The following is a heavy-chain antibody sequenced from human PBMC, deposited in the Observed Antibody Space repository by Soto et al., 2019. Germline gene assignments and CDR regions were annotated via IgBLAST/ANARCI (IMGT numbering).Heavy chain of an antibody. V-gene: IGHV3-53*01. J-gene: IGHJ4*02. CDR1: GFTVSNNY. CDR2: IYSGGYT. CDR3: ARAPGGGGY. D-gene: IGHD3-10*01. Sequence: EVQLVESGGGLIQPGGSLRLSCAVSGFTVSNNYMSWVRQAPGKGLEGVSVIYSGGYTAYGDSVKGRFTISRDNSKNIIYLEMAILGAAGAAVDWCARAPGGGGYWGQGTLVTVSS.